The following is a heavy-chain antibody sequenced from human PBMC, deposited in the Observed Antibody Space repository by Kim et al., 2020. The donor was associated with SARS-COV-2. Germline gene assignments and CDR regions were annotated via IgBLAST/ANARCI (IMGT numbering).Heavy chain of an antibody. J-gene: IGHJ6*02. V-gene: IGHV3-23*01. Sequence: GGSLRLSCTASGFTFSKYSMGWVRQAPGKGLEWVSGISGSGGSTYYADYVKGRFTISRDNSKNTLYLQMNSLRAEDTAVYFCTNPPGFGKLYAMDVWGQGTTVTVSS. CDR2: ISGSGGST. D-gene: IGHD3-10*01. CDR1: GFTFSKYS. CDR3: TNPPGFGKLYAMDV.